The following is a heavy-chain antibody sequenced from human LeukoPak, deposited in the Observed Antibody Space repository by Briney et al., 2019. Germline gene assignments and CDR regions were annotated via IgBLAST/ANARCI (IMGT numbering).Heavy chain of an antibody. Sequence: ASVKVSCKASGYTFTGYYMHWVRQAPGQGLEWMGWIIPICGATSYAQKFQGRVTITRDKSISTAYMELSRLRSDDTAVYYCARTLVCIAAIVRGRGNYYVTVVCGKGTTVTVSS. D-gene: IGHD6-25*01. CDR2: IIPICGAT. V-gene: IGHV1-2*02. CDR1: GYTFTGYY. CDR3: ARTLVCIAAIVRGRGNYYVTVV. J-gene: IGHJ6*04.